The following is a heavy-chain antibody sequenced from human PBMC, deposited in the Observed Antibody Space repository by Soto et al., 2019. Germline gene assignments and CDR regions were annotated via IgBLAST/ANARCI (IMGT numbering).Heavy chain of an antibody. CDR2: LNPNSGAT. D-gene: IGHD2-2*01. V-gene: IGHV1-2*02. CDR1: EYTFSDNY. J-gene: IGHJ4*02. Sequence: ASVKVSCKTSEYTFSDNYIYWIRQAPGQGLEWMGWLNPNSGATDFAQRFQGRVTLTSDTSISTAYMELNRLTSDDTAVFYCARQSCGSTSCFYDYWGPGTLVTVSS. CDR3: ARQSCGSTSCFYDY.